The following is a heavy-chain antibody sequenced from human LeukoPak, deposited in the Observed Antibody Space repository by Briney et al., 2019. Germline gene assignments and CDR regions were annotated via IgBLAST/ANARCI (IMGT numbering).Heavy chain of an antibody. V-gene: IGHV3-15*01. D-gene: IGHD3-22*01. CDR3: TTEVGYYYYYNWFDP. CDR1: GFTFSNAW. Sequence: GGSLRLSCAASGFTFSNAWMSWVRQAPGKGLECVGLIKTKSDGGTTDYGAPVKGRFTISRDDSKNTLYLQMNSLKTEDTAVYYCTTEVGYYYYYNWFDPWGQGTLVTVSS. CDR2: IKTKSDGGTT. J-gene: IGHJ5*02.